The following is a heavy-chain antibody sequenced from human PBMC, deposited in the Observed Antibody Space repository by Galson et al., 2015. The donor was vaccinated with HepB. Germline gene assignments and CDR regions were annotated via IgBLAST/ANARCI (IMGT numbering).Heavy chain of an antibody. Sequence: SLRLSCEASGFTFSAYWMSWVRQVPGKGLEWVADVNLDGSEMYYADSVKGRFTISRDNAERSVSLHMHSLRAEDTAVYYCAREVMIRTLAHKTPDYWGQGTLVTVSS. J-gene: IGHJ4*02. CDR1: GFTFSAYW. CDR3: AREVMIRTLAHKTPDY. D-gene: IGHD3-16*01. CDR2: VNLDGSEM. V-gene: IGHV3-7*03.